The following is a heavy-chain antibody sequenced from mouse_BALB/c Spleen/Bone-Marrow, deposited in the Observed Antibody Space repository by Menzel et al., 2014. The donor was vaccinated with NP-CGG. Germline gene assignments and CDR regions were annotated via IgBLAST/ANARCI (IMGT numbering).Heavy chain of an antibody. D-gene: IGHD2-14*01. Sequence: VQLQQSGAALVKPGASVKLSYTASGFNIKDTYMHWVKQRPEQGLEWIGRVDPANGNTKYDPKFQGKATITADTSSNTAYLQLSSLTSEDTAVYYCARYRLGTYFDYWGQGTTLTVSS. CDR1: GFNIKDTY. J-gene: IGHJ2*01. V-gene: IGHV14-3*02. CDR3: ARYRLGTYFDY. CDR2: VDPANGNT.